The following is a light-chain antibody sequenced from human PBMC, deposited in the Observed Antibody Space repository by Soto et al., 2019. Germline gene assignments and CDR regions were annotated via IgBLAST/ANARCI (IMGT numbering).Light chain of an antibody. Sequence: EIMLTQSPGTLSLSPGEGATLSCRASQSVISSYLAWYQQKPGQAPRLLIYGASSKATGIPDRFSGSGSGTDFSLTISRLEPEDFAVYYCQQYASSPGTFGQGKKVDIK. CDR1: QSVISSY. CDR3: QQYASSPGT. J-gene: IGKJ1*01. V-gene: IGKV3-20*01. CDR2: GAS.